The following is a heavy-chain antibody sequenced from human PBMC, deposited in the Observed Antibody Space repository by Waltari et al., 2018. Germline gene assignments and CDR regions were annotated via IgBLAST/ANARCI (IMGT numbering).Heavy chain of an antibody. J-gene: IGHJ6*03. Sequence: QVQLQESGPGLVKPSETLSLTCTVSGGSISSYYWSWIRQPAGPGLEWIGRIYTSGSTNYNPSLKSRVTMSVDTSKNQFSLKLSSVTAADTAVYYCARGGRGSSWYGDYYYYYYMDVWGKGTTVTISS. V-gene: IGHV4-4*07. CDR1: GGSISSYY. CDR2: IYTSGST. CDR3: ARGGRGSSWYGDYYYYYYMDV. D-gene: IGHD6-13*01.